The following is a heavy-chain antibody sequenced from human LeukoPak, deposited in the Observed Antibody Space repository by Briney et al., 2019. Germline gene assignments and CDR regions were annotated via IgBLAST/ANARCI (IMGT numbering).Heavy chain of an antibody. D-gene: IGHD6-13*01. V-gene: IGHV3-7*01. CDR1: GFTFGRSW. CDR2: VKEDGSVR. Sequence: GGSLRLSCGVSGFTFGRSWVSWVRQTPAKGLEFVANVKEDGSVRNYVDSVQGRFTISRDNAKSSLYLHMNSLRAEDTAVYYCARDPGYSSFDYWGQGTLVTVSS. J-gene: IGHJ4*02. CDR3: ARDPGYSSFDY.